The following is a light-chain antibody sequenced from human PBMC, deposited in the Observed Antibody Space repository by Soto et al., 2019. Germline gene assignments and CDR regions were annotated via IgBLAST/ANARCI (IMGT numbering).Light chain of an antibody. CDR1: RTVGRGY. Sequence: IVLTQSPGTLYLSPGERATLSCRASRTVGRGYLAWYQQKPGQAPRLLIFGTSTRASGVPDRFSGVGSGTDFTLTISSLQAEDVAVYYCQQYSITPLTFGGGTKVDIK. V-gene: IGKV3-20*01. J-gene: IGKJ4*01. CDR3: QQYSITPLT. CDR2: GTS.